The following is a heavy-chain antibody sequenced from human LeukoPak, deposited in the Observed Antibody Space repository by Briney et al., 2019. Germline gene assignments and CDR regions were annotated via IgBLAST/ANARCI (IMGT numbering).Heavy chain of an antibody. CDR1: GYTFSNYD. V-gene: IGHV1-46*01. D-gene: IGHD5-24*01. CDR3: ARGGDGFTFDY. Sequence: GASVKVSCKASGYTFSNYDMNWVRQAPGQGLEWMGMITPSGGISYAQKFQGRVTMTRDMSTNTVYMELSSLRSEDTAVYYCARGGDGFTFDYWGQGTLVTVSS. J-gene: IGHJ4*02. CDR2: ITPSGGI.